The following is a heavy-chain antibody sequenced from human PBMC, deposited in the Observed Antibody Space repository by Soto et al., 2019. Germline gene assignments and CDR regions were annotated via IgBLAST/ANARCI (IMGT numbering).Heavy chain of an antibody. J-gene: IGHJ4*02. Sequence: QVTLKESGPVLLKPTETLTLTCTVSGFSLSIAGMGVSWVRQPPGKALEWLAHIFSNDEKSYNTSLKSRLTISKDSSRGQVVLTITNMDPLDTATYDCARIPHRSGGEGFDYWGQGTLVTVSS. CDR2: IFSNDEK. V-gene: IGHV2-26*01. D-gene: IGHD6-19*01. CDR3: ARIPHRSGGEGFDY. CDR1: GFSLSIAGMG.